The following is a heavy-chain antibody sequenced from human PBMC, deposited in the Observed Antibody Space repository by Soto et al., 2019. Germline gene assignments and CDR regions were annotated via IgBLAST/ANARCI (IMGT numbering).Heavy chain of an antibody. CDR1: GFSLITSGVC. J-gene: IGHJ3*01. CDR2: IYWDGAR. CDR3: AHRQSTRVRGANASHS. V-gene: IGHV2-5*02. Sequence: QITLKESGPTLVKSTQTLTLTCSISGFSLITSGVCVGWIRQPPGTALEWLALIYWDGARRSSPSLKSRLTNTKDTPRIQEVPTMTNMHPVYTDTYCGAHRQSTRVRGANASHSGGQGTLVTVTS. D-gene: IGHD3-10*01.